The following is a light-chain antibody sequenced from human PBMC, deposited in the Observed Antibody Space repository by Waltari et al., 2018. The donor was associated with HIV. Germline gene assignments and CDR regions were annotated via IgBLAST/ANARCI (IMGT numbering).Light chain of an antibody. CDR1: NIGIQR. CDR2: AAS. CDR3: QVWDSSSDLNWV. J-gene: IGLJ3*02. V-gene: IGLV3-21*04. Sequence: SYVLTQPPSVSVAPGKTARITCGGHNIGIQRVHWYQQKPGQAPVLVIYAASDRPSGIPERFSGSNSGNTATLTISRVEAGDEADYYCQVWDSSSDLNWVFGGGTKLTVL.